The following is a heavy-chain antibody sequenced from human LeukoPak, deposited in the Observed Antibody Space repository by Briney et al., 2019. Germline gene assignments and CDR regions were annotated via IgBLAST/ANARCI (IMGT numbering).Heavy chain of an antibody. V-gene: IGHV1-69*13. Sequence: SVKVSCKASGDTFTRYGISWVRQAPGQGLEWMGGIIPIFGTANYAQKFQGRVTITADESTSTAYMELSSLRSEDTAVYYCARANWFDPWGQGTLVTVSS. J-gene: IGHJ5*02. CDR2: IIPIFGTA. CDR3: ARANWFDP. CDR1: GDTFTRYG.